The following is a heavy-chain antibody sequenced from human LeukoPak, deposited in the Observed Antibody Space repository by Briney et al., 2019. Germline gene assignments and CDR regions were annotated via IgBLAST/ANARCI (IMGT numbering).Heavy chain of an antibody. Sequence: GASVKVSCKSSGYTFTGYYMHWVRPPPGQGLEWMGWINPNSGGTNYAQKFQGRVTMTRDTSISTAYMELSRLRSDDTAVYYCATSITMVRGVIFYYFDYWGQGTLVTVSS. J-gene: IGHJ4*02. CDR3: ATSITMVRGVIFYYFDY. CDR1: GYTFTGYY. D-gene: IGHD3-10*01. CDR2: INPNSGGT. V-gene: IGHV1-2*02.